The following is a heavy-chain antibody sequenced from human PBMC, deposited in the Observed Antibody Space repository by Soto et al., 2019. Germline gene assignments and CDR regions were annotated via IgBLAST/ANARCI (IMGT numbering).Heavy chain of an antibody. J-gene: IGHJ5*01. CDR1: GGSFSDHS. Sequence: SETLSLTCAVYGGSFSDHSWTWIRQSPGKGLEWIGDINHSGRVNYSPSRKSRVTISLDTSKNQFSLTLSAVTAADTAMYYCSTRAYDTNGYYRFDPWGQGTLVTVSS. CDR2: INHSGRV. V-gene: IGHV4-34*01. CDR3: STRAYDTNGYYRFDP. D-gene: IGHD3-22*01.